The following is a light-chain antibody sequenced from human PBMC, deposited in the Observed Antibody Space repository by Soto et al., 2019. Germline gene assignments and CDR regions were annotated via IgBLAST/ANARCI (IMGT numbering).Light chain of an antibody. Sequence: DIQMTQSPSTLSASVGDRVTITCRASQSISSWLAWYQQQPGKAPKLLIYKASSLESGVPSRFSGSGSGTEFTLTISSLQPDDFATYYCQQYTSYSLTFGGGTKVEIK. CDR2: KAS. V-gene: IGKV1-5*03. J-gene: IGKJ4*01. CDR1: QSISSW. CDR3: QQYTSYSLT.